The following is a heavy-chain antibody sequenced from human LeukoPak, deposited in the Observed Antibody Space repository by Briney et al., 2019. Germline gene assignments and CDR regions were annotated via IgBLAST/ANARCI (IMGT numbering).Heavy chain of an antibody. J-gene: IGHJ4*02. V-gene: IGHV3-30*18. CDR1: GFTFSSYG. D-gene: IGHD6-6*01. CDR2: ISYDGSNK. CDR3: AKDSRAYSSSLFDY. Sequence: GRSLRLSCAASGFTFSSYGMHWVRQAPGKGLEWVAVISYDGSNKYYADSVKGRFTISRGNSKNTLYLQMNSLRAEDTAVYYCAKDSRAYSSSLFDYWGQGTLVTVSS.